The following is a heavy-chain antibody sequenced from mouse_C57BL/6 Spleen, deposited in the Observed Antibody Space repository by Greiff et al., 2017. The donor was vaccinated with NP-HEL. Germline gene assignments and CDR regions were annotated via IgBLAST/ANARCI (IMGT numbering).Heavy chain of an antibody. V-gene: IGHV5-4*03. CDR2: ISDGGSYT. D-gene: IGHD2-10*01. J-gene: IGHJ1*03. CDR3: ARGLLRYFDV. CDR1: GFTFSSYA. Sequence: EVKLVESGGGLVKPGGSLKLSCAASGFTFSSYAMSWVRQTPEKRLEWVATISDGGSYTYYPDNVKGRFTISRGNAKNNLYLQMSHLKSEDTAMYYCARGLLRYFDVWGTGTTVTVSS.